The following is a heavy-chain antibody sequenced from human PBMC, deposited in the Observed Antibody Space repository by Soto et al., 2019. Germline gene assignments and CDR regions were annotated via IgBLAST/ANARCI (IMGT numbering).Heavy chain of an antibody. V-gene: IGHV6-1*01. CDR2: TYYRSKWYN. Sequence: PSQTLSLTCAISGDSVSSNSAAWNWIRQSPSRGLEWLGRTYYRSKWYNDYAVSVKSRITINPDTSKNQFSLQLNPVTPEDTAVYYCSRDRYSSGWQIFDEWGQGTLVTVSS. CDR1: GDSVSSNSAA. D-gene: IGHD6-19*01. J-gene: IGHJ4*02. CDR3: SRDRYSSGWQIFDE.